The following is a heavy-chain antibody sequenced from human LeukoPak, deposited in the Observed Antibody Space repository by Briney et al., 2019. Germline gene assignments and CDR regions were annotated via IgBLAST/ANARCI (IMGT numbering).Heavy chain of an antibody. CDR2: IRYDGSNK. J-gene: IGHJ5*02. V-gene: IGHV3-30*02. CDR1: GFTFSSYG. CDR3: ARDEFDP. Sequence: GGSLRLSCAASGFTFSSYGMHWVRQAPGKGLEWVAFIRYDGSNKYYADSVKGRFTISRDNAKNSLYLQMNSLRAEDTAVYYCARDEFDPWGQGTLVTVSS.